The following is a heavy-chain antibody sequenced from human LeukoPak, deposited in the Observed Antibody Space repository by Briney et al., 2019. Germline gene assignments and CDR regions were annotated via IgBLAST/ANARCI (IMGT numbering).Heavy chain of an antibody. CDR1: GFTFDDYA. J-gene: IGHJ3*02. V-gene: IGHV3-9*01. D-gene: IGHD4-23*01. CDR2: ISWSSGSI. CDR3: AKSLDRYTVAVDAFDI. Sequence: GGSLRLSCAASGFTFDDYAMHWVRQAPGKGLEWVSGISWSSGSIGYADSVKGRFTISRDNAKNSLYLQMNSLRAEDTALYYCAKSLDRYTVAVDAFDIWGQGTMVTVSS.